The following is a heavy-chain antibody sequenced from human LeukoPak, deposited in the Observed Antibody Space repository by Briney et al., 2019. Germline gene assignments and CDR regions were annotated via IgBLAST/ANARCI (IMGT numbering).Heavy chain of an antibody. CDR3: ARATRLRSFEYFEY. Sequence: GGSLRLSCAASGFTLSDYYMSWIRQAPGKGLEWVSYISSSTGSTTYDADSVKGRFTISRDNAKNSLYLEMHSLRVEDTALYYYARATRLRSFEYFEYWGQGTLVTVSS. CDR1: GFTLSDYY. CDR2: ISSSTGSTT. J-gene: IGHJ4*02. V-gene: IGHV3-11*01. D-gene: IGHD3-9*01.